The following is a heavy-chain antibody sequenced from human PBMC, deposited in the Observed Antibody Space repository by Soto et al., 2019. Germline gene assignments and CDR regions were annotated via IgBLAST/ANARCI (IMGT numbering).Heavy chain of an antibody. J-gene: IGHJ4*02. Sequence: QVQLQQSGPGLVRPSETLSLSCTVSGGSISGYYWSWIRQPPGKGLEWIGYISNSGNTNHNRSLKSRVSISMDTSKNQVSLNLRSVTAADTALYYCARDSAVGSTKRGFEYWGQGTLVTVSS. D-gene: IGHD1-26*01. V-gene: IGHV4-59*01. CDR2: ISNSGNT. CDR1: GGSISGYY. CDR3: ARDSAVGSTKRGFEY.